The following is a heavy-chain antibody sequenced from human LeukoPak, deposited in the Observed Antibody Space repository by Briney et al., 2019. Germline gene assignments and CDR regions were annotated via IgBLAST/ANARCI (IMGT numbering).Heavy chain of an antibody. CDR1: GATFSSYA. J-gene: IGHJ6*03. D-gene: IGHD4-11*01. V-gene: IGHV1-69*05. CDR2: IIPIFGTA. CDR3: ASIGLQYPHRYYYYMDV. Sequence: ASVKVSCKASGATFSSYAISWVRQAPGQGLEWMGGIIPIFGTANYAQKFQGRVTITTDESTTTAYMELSSLRSEDTAVYYCASIGLQYPHRYYYYMDVWGKGTTVTVSS.